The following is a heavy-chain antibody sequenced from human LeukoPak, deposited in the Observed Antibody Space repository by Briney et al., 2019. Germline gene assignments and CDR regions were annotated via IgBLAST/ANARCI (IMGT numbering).Heavy chain of an antibody. D-gene: IGHD7-27*01. CDR3: AKGTGDTAYYFDF. CDR2: IRVSGST. V-gene: IGHV3-23*01. J-gene: IGHJ4*02. Sequence: PGGSLRLSCTTSGFTFSSYALSRVRQAPGKGLEWVSGIRVSGSTYYPDSVTGRFTISRDNSENTLYLQMSGLRAEDTAIYYCAKGTGDTAYYFDFWGQGVLVTVSS. CDR1: GFTFSSYA.